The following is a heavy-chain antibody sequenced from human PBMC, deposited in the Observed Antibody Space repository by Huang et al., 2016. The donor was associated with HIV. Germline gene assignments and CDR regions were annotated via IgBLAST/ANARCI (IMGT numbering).Heavy chain of an antibody. J-gene: IGHJ6*02. CDR1: GYRFRSNW. V-gene: IGHV5-51*01. CDR2: IYPGDSDT. D-gene: IGHD3-10*01. CDR3: ARLIGSPSFYYGLDV. Sequence: EVQLVQSGAEVKKPGESLTISCKGSGYRFRSNWIGWVRQMPGKGLEWIGIIYPGDSDTRYSPSFQGQVTISADKSINTAYLQWSSLKASDTAMYYCARLIGSPSFYYGLDVWGQGTTVTVSS.